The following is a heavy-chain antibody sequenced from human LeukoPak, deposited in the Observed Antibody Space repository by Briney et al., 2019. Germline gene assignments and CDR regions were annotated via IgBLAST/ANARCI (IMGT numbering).Heavy chain of an antibody. CDR2: INPSGGST. CDR1: GYTFTSYY. J-gene: IGHJ5*02. V-gene: IGHV1-46*01. D-gene: IGHD1/OR15-1a*01. CDR3: ASGRTANWFDP. Sequence: GASVKVSCEASGYTFTSYYMHWVRQAPGQGLEWMGIINPSGGSTSYAQKFQGRVTMTRDTSTSTVYMELSSLRSEDTAVYYCASGRTANWFDPWGQGTLVTVSS.